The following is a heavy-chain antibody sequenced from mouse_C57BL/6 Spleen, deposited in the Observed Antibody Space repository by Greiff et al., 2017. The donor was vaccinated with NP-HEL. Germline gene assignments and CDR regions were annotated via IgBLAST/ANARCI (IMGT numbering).Heavy chain of an antibody. CDR2: ISSGGSYT. Sequence: VQLKESGGDLVKPGGSLKLSCAASGFTFSSYGMSWVRQTPDKRLEWVATISSGGSYTYYPDSVKGRFTISRDNAKNTLYLQMSSLKSEDTAMYYCARHGSNYVLYFDYWGQGTTLTVSS. CDR3: ARHGSNYVLYFDY. V-gene: IGHV5-6*01. D-gene: IGHD2-5*01. J-gene: IGHJ2*01. CDR1: GFTFSSYG.